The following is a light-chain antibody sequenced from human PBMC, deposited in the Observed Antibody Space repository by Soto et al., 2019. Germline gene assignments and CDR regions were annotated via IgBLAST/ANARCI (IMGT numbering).Light chain of an antibody. Sequence: DIEMIQSPSSLSASVGDRVTITCRASQGIGNFLAWYQQKPGNVPELLIYAASTVQSGGPSRFSGSGSGTEFTLTISSLQPEDVATYFCHRYNSFPLTFGGGTKVDIK. J-gene: IGKJ4*01. V-gene: IGKV1-27*01. CDR2: AAS. CDR3: HRYNSFPLT. CDR1: QGIGNF.